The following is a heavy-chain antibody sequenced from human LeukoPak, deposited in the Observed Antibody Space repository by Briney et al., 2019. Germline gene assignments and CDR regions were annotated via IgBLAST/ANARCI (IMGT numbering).Heavy chain of an antibody. J-gene: IGHJ6*02. D-gene: IGHD2-15*01. CDR1: GFTFDDYA. V-gene: IGHV3-9*01. CDR3: AKDVGYCSSGSCYPRTYYYYGMDV. Sequence: GRSLRLSCAASGFTFDDYAMHWVRQAPGKGLEWVSGISWNSGSIGYADSVKGRFTISRDNAKNSLYLQMNSLRAEDTALYYCAKDVGYCSSGSCYPRTYYYYGMDVWGQGTTVTVSS. CDR2: ISWNSGSI.